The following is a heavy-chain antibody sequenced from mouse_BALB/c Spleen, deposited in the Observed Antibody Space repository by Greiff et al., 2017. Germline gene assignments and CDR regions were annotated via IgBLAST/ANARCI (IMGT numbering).Heavy chain of an antibody. V-gene: IGHV5-17*02. Sequence: EVKLVESGGGLVQPGGSRKLSCAASGFTFSSFGMHWVRQAPEKGLEWVAYISSGSSTIYYADTVKGRFTISRDNPKNTLFLQMTSLRSEDTAMYYCARSHYYGSTDYWGQGTTLTGSS. CDR3: ARSHYYGSTDY. CDR2: ISSGSSTI. D-gene: IGHD1-1*01. J-gene: IGHJ2*01. CDR1: GFTFSSFG.